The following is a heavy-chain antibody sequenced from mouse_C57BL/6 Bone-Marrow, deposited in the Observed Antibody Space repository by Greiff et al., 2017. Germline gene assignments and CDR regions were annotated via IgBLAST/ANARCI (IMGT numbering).Heavy chain of an antibody. J-gene: IGHJ2*01. CDR3: ASPFYYGSSYYYFDY. Sequence: VQLQQSGAELVKPGASVKLSCTASGFNIKDYYMHWVKQRTEQGLEWIGRIDPEDGETKYAPKFQGKATITADTSSNTAYLQLSSLTSEDTAVYYCASPFYYGSSYYYFDYWGQGTTLTVSS. D-gene: IGHD1-1*01. CDR2: IDPEDGET. V-gene: IGHV14-2*01. CDR1: GFNIKDYY.